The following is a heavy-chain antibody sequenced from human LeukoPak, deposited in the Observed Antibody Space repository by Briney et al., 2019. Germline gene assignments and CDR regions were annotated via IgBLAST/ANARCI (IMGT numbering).Heavy chain of an antibody. J-gene: IGHJ4*02. CDR1: GFIFSSYG. CDR2: IRYDGSET. D-gene: IGHD6-19*01. CDR3: ARGGEKWLVYFDF. Sequence: GGSLRLSCAASGFIFSSYGMHWVRQAPDKGLEWVAFIRYDGSETYYADSVKGRFSISRDTSKNILYLQMNSLRVEDTAVYYCARGGEKWLVYFDFWGQGTLVTVSS. V-gene: IGHV3-30*02.